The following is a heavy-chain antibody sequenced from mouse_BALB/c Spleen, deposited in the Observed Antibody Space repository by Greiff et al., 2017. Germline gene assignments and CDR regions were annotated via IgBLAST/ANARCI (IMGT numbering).Heavy chain of an antibody. Sequence: VQLQQSGPELVKPGASVKMSCKASGYSFTSYVMHWVKQKPGQGLEWIGYINPYNDGTKYNEKFKGKATLTSDKSSSTAYMELSSLTSEDSAVYYCARGGLRRAMDYWGQGTSVTVSS. D-gene: IGHD1-2*01. J-gene: IGHJ4*01. CDR3: ARGGLRRAMDY. V-gene: IGHV1-14*01. CDR2: INPYNDGT. CDR1: GYSFTSYV.